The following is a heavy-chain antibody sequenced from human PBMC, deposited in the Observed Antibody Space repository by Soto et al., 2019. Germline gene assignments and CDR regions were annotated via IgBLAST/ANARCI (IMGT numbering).Heavy chain of an antibody. CDR1: GFTFSSYS. CDR2: ISSSSSTI. Sequence: GGSLRLSCAASGFTFSSYSMNWVRQAPGKGLEWVSYISSSSSTIYYADSVKGRFTISRDNAKNSLYLQMNSLRDEDTAVYYCARPALAPFDYVWGSYREDYYYYGMDVWGQGTTVTVSS. V-gene: IGHV3-48*02. J-gene: IGHJ6*02. CDR3: ARPALAPFDYVWGSYREDYYYYGMDV. D-gene: IGHD3-16*02.